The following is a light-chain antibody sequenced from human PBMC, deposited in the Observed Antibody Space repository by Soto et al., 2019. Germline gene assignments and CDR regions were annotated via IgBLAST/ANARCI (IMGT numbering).Light chain of an antibody. CDR1: KSVSSN. CDR2: DTS. Sequence: EILIRQSPDTLSVSPGERATLSCRANKSVSSNLAWYQQKPGQAPRLLIYDTSARATGIPARFSGRGSGTEFTLTISSLQSEDFAVYYCLHYNNWPLYTFGQGTKLEIK. CDR3: LHYNNWPLYT. V-gene: IGKV3-15*01. J-gene: IGKJ2*01.